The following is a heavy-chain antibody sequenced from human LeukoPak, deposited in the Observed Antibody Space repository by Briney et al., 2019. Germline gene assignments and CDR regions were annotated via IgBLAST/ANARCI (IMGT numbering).Heavy chain of an antibody. CDR1: GFTFSSYS. V-gene: IGHV3-21*01. CDR3: ARHQGDARGAFDL. D-gene: IGHD5-24*01. J-gene: IGHJ3*01. Sequence: GGSLRLSCAASGFTFSSYSMNWVRQAPGKGLEWVSSISSSSSYIYYADSVKGRFTISRDNAKNSLYLQMNSLRAEDTAVYYCARHQGDARGAFDLWGQGTMVTVSS. CDR2: ISSSSSYI.